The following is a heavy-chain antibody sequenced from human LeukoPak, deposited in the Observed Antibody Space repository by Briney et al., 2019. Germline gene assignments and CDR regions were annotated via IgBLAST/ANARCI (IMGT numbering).Heavy chain of an antibody. CDR3: TRGGESSSWYHFDY. CDR1: GDSITSCY. Sequence: SETVSLTCTVSGDSITSCYWNWIRQPPGKGLEWIGYIHYSGSTKYSPSLKSRATISVDTSKNQFSLKLSSVTAADTAVYYCTRGGESSSWYHFDYWGQGTLVTVSS. J-gene: IGHJ4*02. D-gene: IGHD6-13*01. CDR2: IHYSGST. V-gene: IGHV4-59*01.